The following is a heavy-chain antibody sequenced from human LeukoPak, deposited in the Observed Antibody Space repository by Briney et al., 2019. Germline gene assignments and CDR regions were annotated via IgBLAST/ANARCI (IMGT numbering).Heavy chain of an antibody. J-gene: IGHJ4*02. V-gene: IGHV3-30*18. CDR1: GFTFRMFG. Sequence: AGGSLRLSRAASGFTFRMFGMHWVRQAPGKGLEWVAVVSRDGGTTFYGDSVQGRFTISRDNSKNTLYLQMNSLKAEDTAVYYCGKERHSEGYGSFLDDWGQGTLVTVSS. CDR2: VSRDGGTT. D-gene: IGHD5-12*01. CDR3: GKERHSEGYGSFLDD.